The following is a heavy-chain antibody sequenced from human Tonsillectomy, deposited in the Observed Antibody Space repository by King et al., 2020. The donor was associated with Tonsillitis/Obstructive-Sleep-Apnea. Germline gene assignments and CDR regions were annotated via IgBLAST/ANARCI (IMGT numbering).Heavy chain of an antibody. Sequence: VQLGESGGGLVQPWGSLRLSCSASGFTFSSYAMHWVRQAPGKGLEYVSAIISNGGSTYYVDSVKGRFTISRDNCKNTLYLQMNWLRAEDTAVYYCVKDRGGWYKDFEYWGQGTLVTVSS. J-gene: IGHJ4*02. V-gene: IGHV3-64D*06. CDR1: GFTFSSYA. CDR3: VKDRGGWYKDFEY. CDR2: IISNGGST. D-gene: IGHD6-19*01.